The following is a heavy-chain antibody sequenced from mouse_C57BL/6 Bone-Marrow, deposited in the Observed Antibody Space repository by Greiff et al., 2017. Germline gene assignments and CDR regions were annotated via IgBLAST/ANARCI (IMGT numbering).Heavy chain of an antibody. J-gene: IGHJ2*01. Sequence: EVQRVESGGGLVKPGGSLKLSCAASGFTFSDYGMHWVRQAPEKGLEWVAYISSGSSTIYYADTVKGRFTISRDNAKNTLFLQMTSLRSEDTAMYYCERGAFYYGNYIDYWGQGTTLTVSS. CDR3: ERGAFYYGNYIDY. D-gene: IGHD2-1*01. CDR1: GFTFSDYG. V-gene: IGHV5-17*01. CDR2: ISSGSSTI.